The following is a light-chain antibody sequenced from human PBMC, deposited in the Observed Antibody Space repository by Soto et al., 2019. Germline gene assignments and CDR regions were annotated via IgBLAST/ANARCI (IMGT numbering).Light chain of an antibody. J-gene: IGLJ1*01. CDR3: SSYTSSSTLYV. Sequence: QCALTQPASVSGSPGQSITISCTGTSSDVGGYNYVSWYQLHPGKAPKLMIYDVSNRPSGVSNRFSGSKSGNTASLTISGLQAEDEADYYCSSYTSSSTLYVFGTGTKVTVL. CDR2: DVS. CDR1: SSDVGGYNY. V-gene: IGLV2-14*01.